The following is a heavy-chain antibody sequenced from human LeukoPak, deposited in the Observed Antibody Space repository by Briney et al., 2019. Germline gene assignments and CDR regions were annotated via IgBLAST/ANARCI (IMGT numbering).Heavy chain of an antibody. CDR2: IYDSGST. CDR1: GVSISSYY. D-gene: IGHD1-26*01. V-gene: IGHV4-59*01. J-gene: IGHJ3*02. CDR3: ARESGTLYAFDI. Sequence: SETLSLTCTVSGVSISSYYWSWVRQPPGKGLEWIGYIYDSGSTNYSPSLKSRVTMSVDTSKNQFSLKLSSVTAADTAVYYCARESGTLYAFDIWGQGTMVTVSS.